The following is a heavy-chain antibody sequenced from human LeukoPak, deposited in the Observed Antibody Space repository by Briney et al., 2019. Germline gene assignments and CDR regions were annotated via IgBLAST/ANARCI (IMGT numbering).Heavy chain of an antibody. V-gene: IGHV3-23*01. CDR1: GFTFSSYA. CDR2: ISNSGGST. D-gene: IGHD1-26*01. Sequence: PGGSLRLSCAASGFTFSSYAMSWVRQAPGKGLEWVSTISNSGGSTYYADSVKGRFTISRDSSKNTLYLQMNSLRAEDTAVYYCAKMISGSYYYYYGMDVWGQGTTVTVSS. J-gene: IGHJ6*02. CDR3: AKMISGSYYYYYGMDV.